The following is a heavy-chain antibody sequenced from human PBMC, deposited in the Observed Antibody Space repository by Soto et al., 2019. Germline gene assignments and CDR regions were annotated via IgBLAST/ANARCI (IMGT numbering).Heavy chain of an antibody. V-gene: IGHV1-2*02. J-gene: IGHJ6*02. CDR2: INPNTGGT. D-gene: IGHD3-22*01. Sequence: ASVKVSCKTSGYTFTTYYIHWVRHAPGQGLEWMGWINPNTGGTNYAQNFQGRGTMTSDTSISTAFMELSRRRSDDTALYDCAAMVITPVYYYVGVDVGSQRTTVTVSS. CDR1: GYTFTTYY. CDR3: AAMVITPVYYYVGVDV.